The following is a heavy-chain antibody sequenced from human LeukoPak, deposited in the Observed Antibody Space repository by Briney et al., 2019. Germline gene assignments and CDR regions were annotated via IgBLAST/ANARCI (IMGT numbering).Heavy chain of an antibody. Sequence: SETLSLTCAVYGGSFSGYYWSWIRQPPGKGLEWIGEINHSGSTNYNPSLKSRVTISVDTSKNQFSLKLSSVTAADTAVYYCARVREIWFGELVYYMDVWGKGTTVTVSS. CDR1: GGSFSGYY. CDR2: INHSGST. J-gene: IGHJ6*03. V-gene: IGHV4-34*01. CDR3: ARVREIWFGELVYYMDV. D-gene: IGHD3-10*01.